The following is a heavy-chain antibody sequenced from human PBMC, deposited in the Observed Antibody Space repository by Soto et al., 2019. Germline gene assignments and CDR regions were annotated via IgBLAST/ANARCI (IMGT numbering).Heavy chain of an antibody. D-gene: IGHD4-17*01. CDR1: GFTFNNYG. CDR2: ISYDGTNK. Sequence: QVHLVESGGGVVQPGRSLSLSCAASGFTFNNYGMHWVRQAPGKGLEWGAVISYDGTNKYYADSVKGRFTISGDNVKNAVYLQMKSLRANDAAVYYCAKDRGWADYGGSAFAYWGRGTLVTVSS. J-gene: IGHJ4*02. CDR3: AKDRGWADYGGSAFAY. V-gene: IGHV3-30*18.